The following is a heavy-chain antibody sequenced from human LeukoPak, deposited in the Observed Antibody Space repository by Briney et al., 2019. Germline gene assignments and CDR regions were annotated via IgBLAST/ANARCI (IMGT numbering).Heavy chain of an antibody. CDR3: AKANWISNADAVW. CDR1: GFTFSSYA. V-gene: IGHV3-23*01. D-gene: IGHD1-1*01. Sequence: GGSLRLSCAASGFTFSSYAMYWVRQAPGKGLEWVSGIFGSGGSTHYADSVKGRFTISRDNSQNTVYLQMNNLRVEDTAIYYCAKANWISNADAVWWGQGTQVTVSS. J-gene: IGHJ4*02. CDR2: IFGSGGST.